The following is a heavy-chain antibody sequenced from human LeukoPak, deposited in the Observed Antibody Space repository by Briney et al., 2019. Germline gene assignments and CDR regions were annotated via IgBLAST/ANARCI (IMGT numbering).Heavy chain of an antibody. CDR2: LYSAGTT. J-gene: IGHJ4*02. CDR3: AKDLEMIVFDY. V-gene: IGHV3-66*02. CDR1: GFTVSTDY. D-gene: IGHD5-24*01. Sequence: GGSLRLSCAVSGFTVSTDYMSWVRQAPGKGLEWVSILYSAGTTYYADSVKGRFTISRDNSRNTLYLEMNNLRVEDTAVYYCAKDLEMIVFDYWGQGTLVTVSS.